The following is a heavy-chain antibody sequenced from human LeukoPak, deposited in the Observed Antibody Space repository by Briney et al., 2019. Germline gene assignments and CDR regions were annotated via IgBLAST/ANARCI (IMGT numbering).Heavy chain of an antibody. V-gene: IGHV3-64D*09. CDR1: GFIFSTYG. CDR2: ITSNGGST. CDR3: AGSRSVDY. J-gene: IGHJ4*02. Sequence: PGGSLRLSCSASGFIFSTYGMRWVRQAPGKGLEYVASITSNGGSTKYADSVKGRFSISRDNSKDTVYLQMSSLRTEDTAVYYCAGSRSVDYWGQGTLVTVSS. D-gene: IGHD6-13*01.